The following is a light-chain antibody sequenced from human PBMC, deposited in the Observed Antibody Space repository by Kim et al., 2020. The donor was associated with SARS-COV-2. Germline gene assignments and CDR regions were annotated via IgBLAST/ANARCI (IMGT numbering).Light chain of an antibody. CDR1: NRTNSY. Sequence: WQQTGRNTCPGRNRTNSYPRWYQQKAGQPPILVLYAKDSRPAGIPARFSGSPSGTTGSLIITGAQPEDEADYYCCAPDSSGSRVFGPGTKVTVL. CDR2: AKD. V-gene: IGLV3-19*01. J-gene: IGLJ1*01. CDR3: CAPDSSGSRV.